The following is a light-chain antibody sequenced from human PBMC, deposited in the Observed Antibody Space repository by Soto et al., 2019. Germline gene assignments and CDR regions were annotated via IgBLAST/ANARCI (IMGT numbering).Light chain of an antibody. CDR1: SSDIGDYNF. CDR2: EVT. Sequence: QSALTQPASVSGSPGQSITISCTGTSSDIGDYNFVSWYQHHPGKAPKLMIYEVTKRPSGVSTRFSGSKSGNTASLTISGLQAVDEADYYCCSFADFTYVFGTGTKVTVL. J-gene: IGLJ1*01. CDR3: CSFADFTYV. V-gene: IGLV2-23*02.